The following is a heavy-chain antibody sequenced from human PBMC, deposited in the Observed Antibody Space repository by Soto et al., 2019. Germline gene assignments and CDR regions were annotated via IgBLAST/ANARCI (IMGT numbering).Heavy chain of an antibody. D-gene: IGHD6-19*01. Sequence: QVQLVQSGAEVKKPGASVKVSCKASGYTFTSYTIHWVRQAPGQRLEWMGWINVGNGNTKYSQNFQGRVTITRDTSASTAYMELSSLRSEDTAVYYCARAGYSSDWYLDYWGQGTPVTVSS. CDR2: INVGNGNT. CDR1: GYTFTSYT. V-gene: IGHV1-3*01. CDR3: ARAGYSSDWYLDY. J-gene: IGHJ4*02.